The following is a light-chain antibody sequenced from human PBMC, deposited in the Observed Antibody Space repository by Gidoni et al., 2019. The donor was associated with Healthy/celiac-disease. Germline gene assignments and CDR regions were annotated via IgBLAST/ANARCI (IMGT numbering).Light chain of an antibody. J-gene: IGKJ1*01. CDR2: KAS. CDR1: QSISSW. Sequence: DIQMNQSPSTMSASVGDRVTITCRASQSISSWVAWYQQKPGKAPKLLIYKASSLESGVPSRFSGSGAGTEFTLTISSLQPDDFATYYCQQYNSYSPWTFGQGTKVEIK. CDR3: QQYNSYSPWT. V-gene: IGKV1-5*03.